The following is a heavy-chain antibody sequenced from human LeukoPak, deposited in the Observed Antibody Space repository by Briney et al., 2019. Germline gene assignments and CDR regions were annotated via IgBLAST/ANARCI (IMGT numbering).Heavy chain of an antibody. CDR2: IIPIFGTA. D-gene: IGHD5-18*01. J-gene: IGHJ4*02. Sequence: SVKVSCKASGGTFISYAISWVRQAPGQGLEWMGGIIPIFGTANYAQKFQGRVTITADESTSTAYMELSSLRSEDTAVYYCARDAGSYGYHFDYWGQGTLVTVSS. CDR1: GGTFISYA. CDR3: ARDAGSYGYHFDY. V-gene: IGHV1-69*13.